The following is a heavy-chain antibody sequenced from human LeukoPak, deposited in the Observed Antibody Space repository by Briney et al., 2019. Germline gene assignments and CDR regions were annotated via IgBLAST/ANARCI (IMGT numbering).Heavy chain of an antibody. Sequence: GRSLRLSCAASEFTFRSYGMHWVRQAPGKGLEWVAVISYDEDNKFYADSVKGRFTISRDNSKNTLFLLMNSLRVEDTAVYYCAKEKRDGYNPFRDFDYWGQGTLVTVSS. J-gene: IGHJ4*02. D-gene: IGHD5-24*01. CDR1: EFTFRSYG. V-gene: IGHV3-30*18. CDR2: ISYDEDNK. CDR3: AKEKRDGYNPFRDFDY.